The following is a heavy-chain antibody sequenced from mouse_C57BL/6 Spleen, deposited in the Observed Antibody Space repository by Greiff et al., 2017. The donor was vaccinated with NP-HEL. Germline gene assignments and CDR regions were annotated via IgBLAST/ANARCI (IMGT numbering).Heavy chain of an antibody. D-gene: IGHD1-1*01. CDR1: GYSFTGYY. Sequence: EVQVVESGPELVKPGASVKISCKASGYSFTGYYMNWVKQSPEKSLEWIGEINPSTGGTTYNQKFKAKATLTVDKSSSTAYMQLKSLTSEDSAVYYCAVNFPDYYGSSYDYWGQGTTLTVSS. J-gene: IGHJ2*01. V-gene: IGHV1-42*01. CDR2: INPSTGGT. CDR3: AVNFPDYYGSSYDY.